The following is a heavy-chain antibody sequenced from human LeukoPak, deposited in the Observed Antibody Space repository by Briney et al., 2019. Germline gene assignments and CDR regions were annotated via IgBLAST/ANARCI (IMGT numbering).Heavy chain of an antibody. CDR2: IWYDGSNK. Sequence: PGGSLRLSCAASGFTFDSFGMHRVRQAPGKGLEWVAVIWYDGSNKYYADSVKGRFTISRDNSKNTLYLQMNSLRAEDTAVYYCARGEATAGTKFDYWGQGTLVTVSS. CDR3: ARGEATAGTKFDY. V-gene: IGHV3-33*01. J-gene: IGHJ4*02. CDR1: GFTFDSFG. D-gene: IGHD6-13*01.